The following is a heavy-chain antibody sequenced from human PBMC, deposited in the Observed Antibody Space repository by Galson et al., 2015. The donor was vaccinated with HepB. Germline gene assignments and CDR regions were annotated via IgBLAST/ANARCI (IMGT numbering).Heavy chain of an antibody. J-gene: IGHJ4*02. Sequence: SLRLSCAASGFTFSSYCMSWVRQAPGKGLEWVSYISTGSSTKYYADSVKGRLTISRDNAKSSLYLQLNSLRDEDTAVYYCARSLGRRGVDPQPYYFDYWGQGTLVTVSS. V-gene: IGHV3-48*02. D-gene: IGHD3-10*01. CDR1: GFTFSSYC. CDR2: ISTGSSTK. CDR3: ARSLGRRGVDPQPYYFDY.